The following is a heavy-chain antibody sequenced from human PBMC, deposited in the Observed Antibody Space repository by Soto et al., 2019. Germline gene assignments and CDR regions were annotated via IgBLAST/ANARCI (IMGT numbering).Heavy chain of an antibody. CDR1: GFTFSSYS. CDR3: AREEEGSGSYFWVTQLHLIDY. V-gene: IGHV3-21*01. CDR2: ISSSSSYI. D-gene: IGHD1-26*01. Sequence: PGGSLRLSCAASGFTFSSYSMNWVRQAPGKGLEWVSSISSSSSYIYYADSVKGRFTISRDNAKNSLYLQMNSLRAEDTAVYYCAREEEGSGSYFWVTQLHLIDYWGQGTLVTVPS. J-gene: IGHJ4*02.